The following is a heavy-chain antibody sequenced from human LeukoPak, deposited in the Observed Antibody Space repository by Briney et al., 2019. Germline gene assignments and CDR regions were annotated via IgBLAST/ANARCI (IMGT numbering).Heavy chain of an antibody. CDR2: IYRDGST. CDR3: AKDVVGAEGSFEM. Sequence: GGSLRLSCAASGFIFSNNYMDWARQAPGKGLEWVSIIYRDGSTYYSDSVQGRFTVSRDNSQNTLYLQMHSLRTEDTAIYYCAKDVVGAEGSFEMWGQGTMVTVSS. V-gene: IGHV3-53*01. D-gene: IGHD1-26*01. J-gene: IGHJ3*02. CDR1: GFIFSNNY.